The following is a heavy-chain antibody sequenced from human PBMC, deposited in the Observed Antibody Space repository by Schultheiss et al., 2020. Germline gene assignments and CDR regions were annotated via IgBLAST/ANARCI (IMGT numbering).Heavy chain of an antibody. D-gene: IGHD6-19*01. CDR1: GFTFSTYA. CDR3: AKYSSGWYADY. CDR2: ISGSAGSS. V-gene: IGHV3-23*01. Sequence: GGSLILSCAASGFTFSTYAMSWVRQAPGKGLEWVSAISGSAGSSFYADSVKGRFTISRDSSRNTLYLQMNSLRAEDTAVYYCAKYSSGWYADYWGQGTLVTVSS. J-gene: IGHJ4*02.